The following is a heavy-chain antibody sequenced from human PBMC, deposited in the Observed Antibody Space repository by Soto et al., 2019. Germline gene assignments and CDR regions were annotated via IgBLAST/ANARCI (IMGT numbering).Heavy chain of an antibody. V-gene: IGHV3-23*01. D-gene: IGHD6-19*01. J-gene: IGHJ4*02. CDR1: GFSISTYG. CDR3: AKTTRGVAGRGDY. Sequence: ESGGGLEQPGGSLRLSCAASGFSISTYGMSWVRQAPGKGLEWVSGIRGSGGTTYYADSVKGRFTISRDNSKNTLYLQMNSLRVEDTAIYYCAKTTRGVAGRGDYWGQGTLVTVSS. CDR2: IRGSGGTT.